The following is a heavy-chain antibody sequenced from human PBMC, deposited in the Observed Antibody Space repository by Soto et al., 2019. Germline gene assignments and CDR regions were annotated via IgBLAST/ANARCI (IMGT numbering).Heavy chain of an antibody. CDR2: INSDGTNT. CDR3: VRDYYGTGDF. D-gene: IGHD3-10*01. Sequence: PGGSLKLSCAASGCPFSTYWMQLVRQTPGNGLVCVSRINSDGTNTNYADSVKGRFTISRDNAKNTLYLRMNSLRVEDTAVYYCVRDYYGTGDFWGQGTLVTVSS. CDR1: GCPFSTYW. V-gene: IGHV3-74*01. J-gene: IGHJ4*02.